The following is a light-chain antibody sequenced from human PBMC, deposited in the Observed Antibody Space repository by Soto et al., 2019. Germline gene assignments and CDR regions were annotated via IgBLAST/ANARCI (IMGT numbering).Light chain of an antibody. CDR3: AAWDDSLIGVV. Sequence: QSVLTQPPSASGTPGQTVTISCSGTNSNIRTNPVNWYQQFPGAAPKVVIFKNNRRPSGVPDRFSGSKSGTAASLTISGLQSEEEADYYCAAWDDSLIGVVFGGGTKLTVL. CDR2: KNN. CDR1: NSNIRTNP. V-gene: IGLV1-44*01. J-gene: IGLJ2*01.